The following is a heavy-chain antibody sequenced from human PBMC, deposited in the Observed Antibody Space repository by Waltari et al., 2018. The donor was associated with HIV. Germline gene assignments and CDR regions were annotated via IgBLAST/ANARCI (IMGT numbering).Heavy chain of an antibody. CDR3: ARLQTWFDY. V-gene: IGHV3-48*02. CDR2: IGSTGRTT. Sequence: EVQLVESGGGLVQPGGSLRLSGAASGFTFSSYGMHWVRQAPGNGLEWVAHIGSTGRTTHYADSVKGRFTISRDDAKNSLYLQANSLRDEDTGVYFCARLQTWFDYWGQGTLVAVSS. J-gene: IGHJ4*02. CDR1: GFTFSSYG.